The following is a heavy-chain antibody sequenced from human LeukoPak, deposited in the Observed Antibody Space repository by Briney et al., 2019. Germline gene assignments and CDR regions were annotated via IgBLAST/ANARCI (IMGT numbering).Heavy chain of an antibody. V-gene: IGHV1-46*01. D-gene: IGHD2/OR15-2a*01. J-gene: IGHJ4*02. CDR1: GYTFSSNY. CDR2: INPSGGST. CDR3: ARDLDVGNSPPYFDY. Sequence: ASVKVSCKASGYTFSSNYMHWVRQARGQGLEWMGIINPSGGSTSYAQKFQGRVTMTRDMSTSTVYMELSSLRSEDTAVYYCARDLDVGNSPPYFDYWGQGTLVTVSS.